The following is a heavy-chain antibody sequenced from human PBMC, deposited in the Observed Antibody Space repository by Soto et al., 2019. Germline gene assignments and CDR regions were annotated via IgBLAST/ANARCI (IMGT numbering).Heavy chain of an antibody. V-gene: IGHV3-21*01. CDR2: ISSSNKYI. J-gene: IGHJ4*02. D-gene: IGHD3-22*01. CDR3: AKGIRITMIVVGLIGY. CDR1: GFNVSSYS. Sequence: GGSLRLSCVGSGFNVSSYSLSWVRQAPGKGLEWVSSISSSNKYIYYADSLKGRFTISRDNSKNTLYLQMNSLRAEDTAVYYCAKGIRITMIVVGLIGYWGQGTLVTVSS.